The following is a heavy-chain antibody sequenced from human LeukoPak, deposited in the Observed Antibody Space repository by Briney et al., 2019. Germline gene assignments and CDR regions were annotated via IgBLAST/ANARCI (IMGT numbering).Heavy chain of an antibody. J-gene: IGHJ4*02. CDR2: IWYDGSIK. CDR3: ARVSDAVAESMATNY. D-gene: IGHD6-19*01. V-gene: IGHV3-33*03. Sequence: PWGSVSFYGSGSVFTFSCYRMERERQAPGKGLEWVAVIWYDGSIKYYADSVKGRFTISRDNSKNTLYLQMNSLRAEDTAVFYCARVSDAVAESMATNYWSQGTPVTVSS. CDR1: VFTFSCYR.